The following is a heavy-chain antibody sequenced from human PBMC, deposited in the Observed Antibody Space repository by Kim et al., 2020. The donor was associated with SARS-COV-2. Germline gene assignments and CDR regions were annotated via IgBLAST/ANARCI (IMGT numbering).Heavy chain of an antibody. CDR1: GFTFSSYA. CDR2: ISSNGGTR. CDR3: GKDLFTSRYCTGTSCHPRGNFDS. D-gene: IGHD2-2*01. V-gene: IGHV3-64D*09. J-gene: IGHJ4*02. Sequence: GGSLRLSCSASGFTFSSYAMHWVRQAPGKGLEYVSTISSNGGTRYYADSVNGRITITRDNSKNTLFLQMSSLRPEDTDVYYCGKDLFTSRYCTGTSCHPRGNFDSWGQGTLVTVSS.